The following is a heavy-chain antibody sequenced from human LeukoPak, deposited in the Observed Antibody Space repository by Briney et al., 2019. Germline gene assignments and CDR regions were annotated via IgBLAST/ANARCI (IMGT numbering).Heavy chain of an antibody. CDR1: GFTFDDYA. V-gene: IGHV3-9*01. J-gene: IGHJ6*02. D-gene: IGHD6-13*01. CDR3: AKEGSSWSNGRIRYYYYGMDV. Sequence: PGGSLRLSCAASGFTFDDYAMHWVRQAPGKGLEWVSGISWNSGSIGYADSVKGRFTISRDNAKNSLYLQMNSLRAEDTALYYCAKEGSSWSNGRIRYYYYGMDVWGQGTTVTVSS. CDR2: ISWNSGSI.